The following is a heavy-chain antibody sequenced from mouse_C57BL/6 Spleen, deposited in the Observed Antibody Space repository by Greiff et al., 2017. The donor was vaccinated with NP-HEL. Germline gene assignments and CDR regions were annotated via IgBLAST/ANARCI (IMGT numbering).Heavy chain of an antibody. V-gene: IGHV5-4*01. D-gene: IGHD1-1*01. J-gene: IGHJ2*01. CDR2: ISDGGSYT. CDR1: GFTFSSYA. CDR3: ARDRGTTVVATDD. Sequence: EVKVVESGGGLVKPGGSLKLSCAASGFTFSSYAMSWVRQTPEKRLEWVATISDGGSYTYYPDNVKGRFTISRDNAKNNLYLQMSQLKSEDTAVYYCARDRGTTVVATDDWGKGTTLTVSS.